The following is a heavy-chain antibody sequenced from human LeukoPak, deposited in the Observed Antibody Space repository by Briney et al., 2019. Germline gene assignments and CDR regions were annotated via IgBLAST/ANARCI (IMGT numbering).Heavy chain of an antibody. Sequence: SETLSLTCPVSGGSISSYYWSWIRQPPGKGLEWIGYIYSSGSTSYNPSLKSRVTISVDTSKNQFSLKLSSVTAAHTAVYYCARQYGNWYFDLWGRGTLVTVSS. D-gene: IGHD4-17*01. CDR2: IYSSGST. J-gene: IGHJ2*01. CDR3: ARQYGNWYFDL. V-gene: IGHV4-59*08. CDR1: GGSISSYY.